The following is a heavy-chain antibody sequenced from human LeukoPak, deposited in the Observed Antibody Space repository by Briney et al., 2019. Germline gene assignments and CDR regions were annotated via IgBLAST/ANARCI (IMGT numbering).Heavy chain of an antibody. V-gene: IGHV3-33*06. CDR3: AKAGCSSTSCLGYNWFDP. Sequence: QPGGSLRLSCAASGFTFSSYGMHWVRQAPGKGLGWVAVIWYDGSNKYYADSVKGRFTISRDNSKNTLYLQMNSLRAEDTAVYYCAKAGCSSTSCLGYNWFDPWGQGTLVTVSS. D-gene: IGHD2-2*01. J-gene: IGHJ5*02. CDR1: GFTFSSYG. CDR2: IWYDGSNK.